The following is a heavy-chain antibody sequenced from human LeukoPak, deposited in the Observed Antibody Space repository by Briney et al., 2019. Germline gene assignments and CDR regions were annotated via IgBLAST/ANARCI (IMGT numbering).Heavy chain of an antibody. CDR3: ARDPRSGSYYPFDY. CDR1: GFTFSSYS. Sequence: GGSLRLSCAASGFTFSSYSMNWVRQAPGKGLEWVSSISDISSYIYYADSVKGRFTISRDNAENSLYLQMNSLRAEDTAVYYCARDPRSGSYYPFDYWGQGTLVTVSS. D-gene: IGHD3-10*01. V-gene: IGHV3-21*01. CDR2: ISDISSYI. J-gene: IGHJ4*02.